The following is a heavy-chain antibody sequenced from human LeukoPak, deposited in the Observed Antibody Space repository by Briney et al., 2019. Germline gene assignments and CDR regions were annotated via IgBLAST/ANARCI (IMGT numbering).Heavy chain of an antibody. D-gene: IGHD6-19*01. CDR3: ARVFGLYGSGWYIHQPPIAFDI. V-gene: IGHV4-61*02. J-gene: IGHJ3*02. CDR2: IYTSGST. Sequence: SETLSLTCTVSGGSISSGSYYWSWIRQPAGKGLEWIGRIYTSGSTNYNPSLKSRVTISVDTSKNQFSLKLSSVTAADTAVYYCARVFGLYGSGWYIHQPPIAFDIWGQGTMVTVSS. CDR1: GGSISSGSYY.